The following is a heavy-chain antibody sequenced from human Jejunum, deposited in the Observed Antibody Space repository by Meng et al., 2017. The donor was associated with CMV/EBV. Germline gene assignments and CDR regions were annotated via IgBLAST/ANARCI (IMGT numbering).Heavy chain of an antibody. CDR2: ISASGGTS. CDR3: AKARDSSRYCSGTSCPIDC. D-gene: IGHD2-2*01. V-gene: IGHV3-23*01. J-gene: IGHJ4*02. Sequence: MSWVRQAPGKGLQWVSGISASGGTSYYADSVKGRFTISRDNSKDTLYLEMNSLRAEDTAIYYCAKARDSSRYCSGTSCPIDCWGQGTRVTVSS.